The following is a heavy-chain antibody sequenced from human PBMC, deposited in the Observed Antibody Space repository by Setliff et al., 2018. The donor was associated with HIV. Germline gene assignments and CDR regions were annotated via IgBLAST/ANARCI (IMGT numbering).Heavy chain of an antibody. J-gene: IGHJ4*02. V-gene: IGHV1-2*06. CDR2: INPNSGGT. CDR3: AKGGSGWPHYFDY. D-gene: IGHD6-19*01. CDR1: GYTFTDYY. Sequence: ASVKVSCKASGYTFTDYYIYWVRQAPGQGLEWMGRINPNSGGTHYAQKFQGRVTMTGDTSVSTAYMELSGLGLDDTAVYYCAKGGSGWPHYFDYWGQGTLVTVSS.